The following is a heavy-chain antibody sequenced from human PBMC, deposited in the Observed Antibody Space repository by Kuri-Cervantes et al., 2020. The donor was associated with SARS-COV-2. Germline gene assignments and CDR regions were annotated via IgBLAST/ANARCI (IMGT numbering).Heavy chain of an antibody. V-gene: IGHV1-2*02. D-gene: IGHD2-2*01. CDR3: AREDIGAEYCTTTNCPSRWFDP. CDR2: INPHSGGT. J-gene: IGHJ5*02. Sequence: GESLKISCKASGYTFSDYYMHWVRQAPGQGLEWMGWINPHSGGTNYAQKFQDRITMTRDTSISTAYMELTRLRSDDTAVYYCAREDIGAEYCTTTNCPSRWFDPWGQGTLVTVSS. CDR1: GYTFSDYY.